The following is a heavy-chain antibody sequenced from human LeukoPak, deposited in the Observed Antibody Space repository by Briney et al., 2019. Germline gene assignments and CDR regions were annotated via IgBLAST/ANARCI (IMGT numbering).Heavy chain of an antibody. CDR2: ISRTVGTT. CDR1: GFTFSRYD. Sequence: GGSLRLSCAASGFTFSRYDLSWVRQAPGKGLECVSTISRTVGTTYYADSVKGRFTISRDNSKNTLYLQVNSLRAEDTAVYYCARDANFGHDAFDIWGQGTMVTVSS. J-gene: IGHJ3*02. D-gene: IGHD1-1*01. CDR3: ARDANFGHDAFDI. V-gene: IGHV3-23*01.